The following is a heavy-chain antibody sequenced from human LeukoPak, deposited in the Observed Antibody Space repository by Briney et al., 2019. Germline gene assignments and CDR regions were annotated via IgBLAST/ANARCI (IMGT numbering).Heavy chain of an antibody. V-gene: IGHV3-48*03. CDR2: ISSSGSTI. Sequence: GGSLRLSCAASGFTFSSYEMNWIRQAPGKGLEWVSYISSSGSTIYYADSVEGRFTISRDNAKNSLYLQMNSLRAEDTAVYYCAELGITMIGGVWGKGTTVTISS. J-gene: IGHJ6*04. CDR1: GFTFSSYE. D-gene: IGHD3-10*02. CDR3: AELGITMIGGV.